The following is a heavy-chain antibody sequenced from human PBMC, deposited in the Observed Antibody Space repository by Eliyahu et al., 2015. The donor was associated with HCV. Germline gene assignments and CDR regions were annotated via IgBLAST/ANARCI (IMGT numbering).Heavy chain of an antibody. CDR1: XFTFXDYS. J-gene: IGHJ6*02. D-gene: IGHD3-10*01. CDR3: ASYKAQGYYYGMDV. Sequence: QVQLVESGGGLVKPGGSLRLSCAASXFTFXDYSMSCIRQAPGKGLGWVSYISSSSSYTNYADSVKGRFTISRDNAKNSLYLQMNSLRAEDTAVYYCASYKAQGYYYGMDVWGQGTTVTVSS. CDR2: ISSSSSYT. V-gene: IGHV3-11*05.